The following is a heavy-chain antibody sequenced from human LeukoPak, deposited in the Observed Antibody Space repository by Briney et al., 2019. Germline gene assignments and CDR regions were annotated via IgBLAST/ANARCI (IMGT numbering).Heavy chain of an antibody. J-gene: IGHJ4*02. Sequence: SETLSLTCAVYGGSFSGYYWSWIRQPPGKGLEWIGEINHSGSTNYNPSLKSRVTISVDTSKNQFSLKLSSVTAADTAVYYCARGAGYSSSKIAYWGQGTLVTVSS. D-gene: IGHD6-13*01. CDR1: GGSFSGYY. CDR2: INHSGST. V-gene: IGHV4-34*01. CDR3: ARGAGYSSSKIAY.